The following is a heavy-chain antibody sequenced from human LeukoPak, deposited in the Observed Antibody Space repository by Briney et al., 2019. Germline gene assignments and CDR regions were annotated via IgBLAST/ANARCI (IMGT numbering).Heavy chain of an antibody. V-gene: IGHV4-4*07. CDR2: MFTGGST. D-gene: IGHD1-26*01. J-gene: IGHJ2*01. Sequence: SETLSLTCTVSGGSVNSYYWSWIWQPAGKGLEWIGRMFTGGSTNYNPSLKSRVTMSVDTSKNQFSLKLSSVTAADTAIYYCARDRSMDGSQYRWYFDLWGRGTLVTVSS. CDR3: ARDRSMDGSQYRWYFDL. CDR1: GGSVNSYY.